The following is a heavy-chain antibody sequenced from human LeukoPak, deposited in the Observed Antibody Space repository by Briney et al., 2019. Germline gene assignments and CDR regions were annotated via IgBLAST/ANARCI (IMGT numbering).Heavy chain of an antibody. V-gene: IGHV1-69*13. D-gene: IGHD6-13*01. CDR1: GGTLSSYA. CDR2: IIPIFGTA. J-gene: IGHJ4*02. Sequence: SVMVSCTASGGTLSSYAISWVRQAPGQGLEWMGGIIPIFGTANYAQKFQGRVTITADESTSTAYMELSSLRSEDTAVYYCARVMGRGSSSWNYFDYWGQGTLVTVSS. CDR3: ARVMGRGSSSWNYFDY.